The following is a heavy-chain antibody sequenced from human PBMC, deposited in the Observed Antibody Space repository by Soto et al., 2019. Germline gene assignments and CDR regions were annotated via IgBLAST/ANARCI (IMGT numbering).Heavy chain of an antibody. CDR1: GFAFNNYG. CDR2: ISKSDYT. V-gene: IGHV3-21*01. Sequence: PGGSLRLSCTVSGFAFNNYGINWVRQAPGKGLEWVSSISKSDYTYYSDSVKGRFAISRGSAKSSVSLQMNTLRVEDTAVYYCAREDSIIIPAVSDFWGQGTLVTVSS. CDR3: AREDSIIIPAVSDF. J-gene: IGHJ4*02. D-gene: IGHD2-2*01.